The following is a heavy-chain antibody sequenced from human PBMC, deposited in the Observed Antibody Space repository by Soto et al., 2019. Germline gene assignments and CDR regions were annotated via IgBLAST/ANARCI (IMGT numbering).Heavy chain of an antibody. J-gene: IGHJ4*02. CDR2: VFHSGDT. CDR3: TRLIYDSRLNYFYFDL. V-gene: IGHV4-4*02. CDR1: GGSISGRNW. D-gene: IGHD3-22*01. Sequence: LSLTFVVSGGSISGRNWWSWVRQAPGKGLEWIGEVFHSGDTTYSPALRSRVSISVDKSKNQFSLTLNSVTAADTAVYYCTRLIYDSRLNYFYFDLWGQGALVTVSS.